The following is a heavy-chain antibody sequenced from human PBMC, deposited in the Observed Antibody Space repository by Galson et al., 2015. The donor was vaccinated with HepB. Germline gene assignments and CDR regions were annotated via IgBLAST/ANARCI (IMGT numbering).Heavy chain of an antibody. CDR2: TDTPGNP. J-gene: IGHJ4*02. CDR3: ARARAGTHYLDY. V-gene: IGHV3-13*05. D-gene: IGHD6-19*01. Sequence: SLRLSCAASGFTFETYDMHWVRHAAGGGLEWVSGTDTPGNPYSPDSLRGRFTISRDNAKNSLYLQMNSLRAGDTAVYYCARARAGTHYLDYWGRGTLVTVSS. CDR1: GFTFETYD.